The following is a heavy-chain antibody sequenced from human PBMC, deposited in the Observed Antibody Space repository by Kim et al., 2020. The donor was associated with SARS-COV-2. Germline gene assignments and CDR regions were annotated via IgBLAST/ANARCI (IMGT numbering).Heavy chain of an antibody. V-gene: IGHV3-15*01. J-gene: IGHJ6*02. D-gene: IGHD3-10*01. Sequence: GGSLRLSCAASGFTFSNAWMSWVRQAPGKGLEWVGRIKSKTDGGTTDYAAPVKGRFTISRDDSKNTLYLQMNSLKTEDTAVYYCTTVTMVRGATYYYYGMDVWGQGTTVTVSS. CDR3: TTVTMVRGATYYYYGMDV. CDR1: GFTFSNAW. CDR2: IKSKTDGGTT.